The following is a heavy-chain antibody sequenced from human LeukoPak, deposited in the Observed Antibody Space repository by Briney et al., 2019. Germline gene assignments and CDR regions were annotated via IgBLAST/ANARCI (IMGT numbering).Heavy chain of an antibody. CDR1: GYTFSSYW. D-gene: IGHD3-22*01. Sequence: GAPLKISCKGSGYTFSSYWIAWVRQMPGKGLEWMGIISPGDSDTRYSRPFQGQVTMSADKSISTAYLQWSSLKASDTAMYYCARRSSESSGFDFLDVWGQGTTVTVSS. V-gene: IGHV5-51*01. CDR2: ISPGDSDT. J-gene: IGHJ6*02. CDR3: ARRSSESSGFDFLDV.